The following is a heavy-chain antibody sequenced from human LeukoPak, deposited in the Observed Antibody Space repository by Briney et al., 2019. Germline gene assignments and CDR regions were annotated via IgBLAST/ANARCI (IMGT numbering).Heavy chain of an antibody. Sequence: GGSLRLSCGASGFTFSGSAMHWVRQASGKGLEWVGRFSSKANSYATAYAAWVKGRFPIYSDDSKKTAYLQMNSLKTEDTAVYYCTRLGYYYYYGMDVWGQGTTVTVSS. CDR1: GFTFSGSA. J-gene: IGHJ6*02. CDR2: FSSKANSYAT. V-gene: IGHV3-73*01. CDR3: TRLGYYYYYGMDV.